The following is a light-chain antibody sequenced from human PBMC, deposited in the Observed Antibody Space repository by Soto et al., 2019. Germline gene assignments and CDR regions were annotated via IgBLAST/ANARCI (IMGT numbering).Light chain of an antibody. CDR1: QSVSSSY. V-gene: IGKV3-20*01. CDR3: QQYGSSLSIT. Sequence: ESAVPPAPGPLSMTPGERATLSCRAIQSVSSSYLAWYQQKPGQAPRLLIYGASSRATGIPDRFSGSGSGTDFTLTISRLEPEDFAVYYCQQYGSSLSITFAQPTLLAI. J-gene: IGKJ5*01. CDR2: GAS.